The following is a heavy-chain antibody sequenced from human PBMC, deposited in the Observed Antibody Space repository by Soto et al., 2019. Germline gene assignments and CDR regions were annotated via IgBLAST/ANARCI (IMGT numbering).Heavy chain of an antibody. Sequence: EVQLVESGGGLVQPGGSLRLSCAASGFTFSSYWMHWVRQAPGKGLVWISRINSDGSSTSYADSVKGRFTISRDNAKNTLYLQMNSLRAEDTAVYYCARDDGDYYYYYMDVWGKGTTVTVSS. CDR3: ARDDGDYYYYYMDV. V-gene: IGHV3-74*01. CDR2: INSDGSST. J-gene: IGHJ6*03. CDR1: GFTFSSYW. D-gene: IGHD4-17*01.